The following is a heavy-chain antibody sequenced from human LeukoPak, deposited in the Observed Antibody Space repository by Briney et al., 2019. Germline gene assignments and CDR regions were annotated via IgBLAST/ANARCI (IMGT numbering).Heavy chain of an antibody. CDR3: ARDGSGLSRYYYYYMDV. Sequence: GGSLRLSCAASGFTFSSYWMHWVRQAPGKGLVWVSRINSDGSSTSYADSVKGRFTISRDNAKNTLYLQMNSLRAEDTAVYYCARDGSGLSRYYYYYMDVWGKGTTVTISS. CDR1: GFTFSSYW. V-gene: IGHV3-74*01. CDR2: INSDGSST. D-gene: IGHD6-19*01. J-gene: IGHJ6*03.